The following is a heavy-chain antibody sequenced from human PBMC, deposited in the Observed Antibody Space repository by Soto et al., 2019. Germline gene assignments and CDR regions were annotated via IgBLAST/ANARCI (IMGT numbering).Heavy chain of an antibody. J-gene: IGHJ4*02. D-gene: IGHD6-13*01. V-gene: IGHV1-8*02. CDR2: MNPNTGNT. CDR3: ARGFSSYSDF. CDR1: VGTFSSYA. Sequence: ASLKVYCTTSVGTFSSYAISWVRQAAGQGLEWMGWMNPNTGNTAYAQRFQGRLTLSRDTSIQTAYMDLSGLTSEDTAVYYCARGFSSYSDFWAQGTLVTVSS.